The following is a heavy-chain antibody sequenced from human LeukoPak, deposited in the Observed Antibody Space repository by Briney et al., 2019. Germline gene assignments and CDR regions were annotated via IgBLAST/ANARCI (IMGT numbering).Heavy chain of an antibody. Sequence: PGGSLRLSCAASGFTFSSYAMNWVRQAPGKGLEWVSTISGSGGSTYYADSVKGRFTISRDNSKNTLYLQMNSLRAEDTAVYYCAKDLRYSSSPPGGYWGQGTLVTVSS. V-gene: IGHV3-23*01. D-gene: IGHD6-6*01. CDR2: ISGSGGST. CDR1: GFTFSSYA. J-gene: IGHJ4*02. CDR3: AKDLRYSSSPPGGY.